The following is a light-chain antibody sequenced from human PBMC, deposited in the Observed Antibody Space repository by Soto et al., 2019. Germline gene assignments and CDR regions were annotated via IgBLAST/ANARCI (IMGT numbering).Light chain of an antibody. CDR3: QQYDTSPPP. J-gene: IGKJ5*01. CDR1: QTIASRY. V-gene: IGKV3-20*01. Sequence: EIVLTQSPGTLSLSPGERATLSCRASQTIASRYLAWYQHQPGQAPRLLIYRTFARAPGIPDRFSGGGSGTSLTLPISRLEREDFAVYYCQQYDTSPPPFGQGTRTDIK. CDR2: RTF.